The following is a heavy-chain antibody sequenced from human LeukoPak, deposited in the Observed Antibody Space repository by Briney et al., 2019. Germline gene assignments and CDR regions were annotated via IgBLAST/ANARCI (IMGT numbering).Heavy chain of an antibody. V-gene: IGHV1-2*02. Sequence: ASVKVSCKASGYTFTGYYMHWVRQAPGQGLEWMGWINPNSGGTNYAQKFQGRVTMTRDTSISTAYMELSRLRSDDTAVYYCAREGGTTVHYFDYWGQGTLVTVSS. D-gene: IGHD4-17*01. CDR2: INPNSGGT. J-gene: IGHJ4*02. CDR1: GYTFTGYY. CDR3: AREGGTTVHYFDY.